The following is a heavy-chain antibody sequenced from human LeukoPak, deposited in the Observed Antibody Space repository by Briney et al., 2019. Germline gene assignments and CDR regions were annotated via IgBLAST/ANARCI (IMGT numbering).Heavy chain of an antibody. D-gene: IGHD3-3*01. CDR3: ARINYDFWSGYYSLSDAFDI. V-gene: IGHV4-4*07. Sequence: TSETLSLTCTVSGGSISSYYWSWIRQPAGKGLEWIGRIYTSGSTNYNPSLKSRVTMSVDTSKNQFSLKLSSVTAAGTAVYYCARINYDFWSGYYSLSDAFDIWGQGTMVTVSS. CDR1: GGSISSYY. CDR2: IYTSGST. J-gene: IGHJ3*02.